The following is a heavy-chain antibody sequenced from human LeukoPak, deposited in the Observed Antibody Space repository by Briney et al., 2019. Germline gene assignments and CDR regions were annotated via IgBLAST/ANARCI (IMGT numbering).Heavy chain of an antibody. D-gene: IGHD6-13*01. CDR2: MNPNSGNT. Sequence: ASVKVSCKASGYTFTSHDISWVRQAPGQGLEWMGWMNPNSGNTGYAQKFQGRVTMTGNTSISTAYMELSSLRSEDTAVYYCAVRIAATRLGNWFDPWGQGTLVTVSS. CDR1: GYTFTSHD. CDR3: AVRIAATRLGNWFDP. J-gene: IGHJ5*02. V-gene: IGHV1-8*01.